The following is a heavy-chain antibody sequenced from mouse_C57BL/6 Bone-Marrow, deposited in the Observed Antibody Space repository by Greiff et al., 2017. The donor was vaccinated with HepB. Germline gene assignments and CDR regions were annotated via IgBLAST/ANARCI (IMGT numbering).Heavy chain of an antibody. V-gene: IGHV5-15*01. Sequence: DVMLVESGGGLVQPGGSLKLSCAASGFTFSDYGMAWVRQAPRKGPEWVAFISNLAYSIYYADTVTGRFTISRENAKNTLYLEMSSLRSEDTAMYYCARHTLDVWGTGTTVTVSS. CDR3: ARHTLDV. CDR2: ISNLAYSI. CDR1: GFTFSDYG. J-gene: IGHJ1*03.